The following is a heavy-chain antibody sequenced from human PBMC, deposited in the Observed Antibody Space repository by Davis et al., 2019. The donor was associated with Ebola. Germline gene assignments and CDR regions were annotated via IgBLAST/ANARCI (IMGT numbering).Heavy chain of an antibody. V-gene: IGHV3-30-3*01. J-gene: IGHJ4*02. Sequence: PGGSLRLSCTAPEFIFKGYAIHWVRQGPGKGLEWVALISYDGSKEYYADSVKGRFHVYRDNSKNTVSLEMNSLRPEDTAVYYCTRKGPFDSWGQGTLVTVSS. CDR2: ISYDGSKE. CDR3: TRKGPFDS. CDR1: EFIFKGYA.